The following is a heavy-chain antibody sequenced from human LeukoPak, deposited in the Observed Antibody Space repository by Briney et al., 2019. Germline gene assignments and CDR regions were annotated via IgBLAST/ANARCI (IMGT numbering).Heavy chain of an antibody. CDR2: IDPSGTAL. D-gene: IGHD1-20*01. J-gene: IGHJ4*02. Sequence: GGSLRLSCAASGFTLRDYVMSWVRQAPGKGLEWVSYIDPSGTALFYADSVKGRFTISKDNGKNSLYLQLRSLRADDTAVYYCARAAYNWNWGQGTLVTVSS. V-gene: IGHV3-11*01. CDR3: ARAAYNWN. CDR1: GFTLRDYV.